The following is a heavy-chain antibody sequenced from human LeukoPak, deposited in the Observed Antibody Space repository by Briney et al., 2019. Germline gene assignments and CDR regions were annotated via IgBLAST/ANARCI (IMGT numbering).Heavy chain of an antibody. D-gene: IGHD2-2*01. V-gene: IGHV4-34*01. J-gene: IGHJ4*02. CDR3: ARERNYCSSTSCCGFFDY. CDR1: GGSFRVYY. Sequence: SETLSLTCAVYGGSFRVYYWSWIRQPPGKGLEWIGEINHSGSTNYNPSPKSRVTISVDTSKNQFSLKLSSVTAADTAVYYCARERNYCSSTSCCGFFDYWGQGTLVSVSS. CDR2: INHSGST.